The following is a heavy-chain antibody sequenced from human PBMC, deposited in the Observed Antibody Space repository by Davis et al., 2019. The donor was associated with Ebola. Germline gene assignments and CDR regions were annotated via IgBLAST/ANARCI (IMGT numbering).Heavy chain of an antibody. Sequence: MPSETLSLTCTVSGGSISSGGYYWSWIRQHPGKGLEWIGYIYYSGSTYYNPSLKSRVTISVDTSKNQFSLKLSSVTAADTAVYYCARHYYDSSGYYGYYYGMDVWGQGTTVTVSS. CDR1: GGSISSGGYY. CDR3: ARHYYDSSGYYGYYYGMDV. V-gene: IGHV4-31*03. CDR2: IYYSGST. J-gene: IGHJ6*02. D-gene: IGHD3-22*01.